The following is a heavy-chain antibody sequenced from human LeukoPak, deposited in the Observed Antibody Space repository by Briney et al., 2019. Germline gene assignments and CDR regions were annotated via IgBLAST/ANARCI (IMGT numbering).Heavy chain of an antibody. CDR3: AKDFPSPDQSGSYPRNNYFDY. CDR1: GFTFSSYA. J-gene: IGHJ4*02. CDR2: ISGSGGST. D-gene: IGHD1-26*01. Sequence: PGGSLRLSCAASGFTFSSYAMSWVRQAPGKGLEWVSAISGSGGSTYYADSVKGRFTISRDNSKNTLYLQMNSLRAEDTAVYYCAKDFPSPDQSGSYPRNNYFDYWGQGTLVTVSS. V-gene: IGHV3-23*01.